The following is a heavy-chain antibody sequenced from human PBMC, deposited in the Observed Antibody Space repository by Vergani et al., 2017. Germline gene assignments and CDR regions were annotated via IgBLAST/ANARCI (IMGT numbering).Heavy chain of an antibody. CDR3: ARGRYYYDSSGDYYRFHYYYYYYMDV. J-gene: IGHJ6*03. CDR1: GGTFSSYA. D-gene: IGHD3-22*01. V-gene: IGHV1-69*01. CDR2: IIPIFGTA. Sequence: QVQLVQSGAEVKKPGSSVKVSCKASGGTFSSYAISWVRQAPGQGLEWMGGIIPIFGTANYAQKFQVRVTITADESKSTAYMEMSSLRSEDTAVYYCARGRYYYDSSGDYYRFHYYYYYYMDVWGKGTTVTVSS.